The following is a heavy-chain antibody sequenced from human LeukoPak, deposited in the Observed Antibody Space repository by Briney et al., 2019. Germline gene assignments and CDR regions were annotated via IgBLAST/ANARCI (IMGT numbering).Heavy chain of an antibody. CDR3: ARQTPKTSYYNGMDV. J-gene: IGHJ6*02. D-gene: IGHD4-23*01. CDR2: IYHSGRT. Sequence: SETLSLTCTVSGGSIRNDYWGWIRQPPGKGLEWIGDIYHSGRTSYNPSLKSRVTMSVDTSKNQFSLKLSPVTAADTAVYYCARQTPKTSYYNGMDVWGPGTTVIVSS. V-gene: IGHV4-59*08. CDR1: GGSIRNDY.